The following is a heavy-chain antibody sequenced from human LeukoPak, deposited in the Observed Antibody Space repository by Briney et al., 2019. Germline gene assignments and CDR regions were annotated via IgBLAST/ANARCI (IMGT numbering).Heavy chain of an antibody. J-gene: IGHJ4*02. V-gene: IGHV3-9*03. CDR2: ISWNSGSI. CDR3: AKDIGEGIAAAGGYFDY. D-gene: IGHD6-13*01. CDR1: GFTFDDYA. Sequence: GRSLRLSCSASGFTFDDYAMHWVRQAPGKGLEWVSGISWNSGSIGYADSVKGRFTISRDNAKNSLYLQMNSLRAEDMALNYCAKDIGEGIAAAGGYFDYWGQGTLVTVSS.